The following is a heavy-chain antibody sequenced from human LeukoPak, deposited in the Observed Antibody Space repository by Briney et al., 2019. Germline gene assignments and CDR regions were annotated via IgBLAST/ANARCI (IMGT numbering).Heavy chain of an antibody. D-gene: IGHD6-13*01. CDR1: GFTFSSYS. V-gene: IGHV3-21*01. J-gene: IGHJ3*02. CDR3: ARERVAAAATGAFDI. CDR2: ISSSSSYI. Sequence: GGSLRLSCAASGFTFSSYSMNWVRQAPGKGLEWVSSISSSSSYIYYADSVKGRFTISRDNAKNSLYLQMNSLRAEDTAVYYCARERVAAAATGAFDIWGQGTMVTVSS.